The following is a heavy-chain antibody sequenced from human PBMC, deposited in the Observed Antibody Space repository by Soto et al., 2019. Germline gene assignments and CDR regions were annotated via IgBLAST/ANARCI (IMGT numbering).Heavy chain of an antibody. Sequence: EVQLVESGGGLIQPGGSLRLSCAASGFTVSSNYMSWVRQAPGKGLEWVSVIYSGGSTYYADSVKGRFTISRDNSKNTLYLQMNSLRAEDTAVYYCERVYYDFWSGQNGYFQHWGQGTLVTVSS. CDR3: ERVYYDFWSGQNGYFQH. CDR2: IYSGGST. CDR1: GFTVSSNY. J-gene: IGHJ1*01. D-gene: IGHD3-3*01. V-gene: IGHV3-53*01.